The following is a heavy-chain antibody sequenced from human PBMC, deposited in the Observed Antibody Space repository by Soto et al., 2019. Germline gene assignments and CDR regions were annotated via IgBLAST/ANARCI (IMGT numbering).Heavy chain of an antibody. D-gene: IGHD3-3*01. CDR2: IYYSGST. V-gene: IGHV4-59*01. Sequence: SDTLSLTCTVSGGSISRYYWNWIRQPPGKGLEWIGYIYYSGSTNYNPSLKSRVTISVDTSKNQFSLKLSSVTAADTAVYYCAKDPDYDFWSGVMDVWGQGTTVTVSS. J-gene: IGHJ6*02. CDR3: AKDPDYDFWSGVMDV. CDR1: GGSISRYY.